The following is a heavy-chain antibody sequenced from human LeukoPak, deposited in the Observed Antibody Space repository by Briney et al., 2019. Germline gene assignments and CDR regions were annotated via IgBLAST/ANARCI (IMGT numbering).Heavy chain of an antibody. V-gene: IGHV3-23*01. CDR2: ISGSGGST. Sequence: GGSLRLSCAASGFTFSSYAMSWVRQAPGKGLEWVSAISGSGGSTYYADSVKGRFTISRDNSKNTLYLQMNSLRAEDTAVYYCAKDQYYYDSSGHYYPGYYGMDVWGQGTTVTVS. J-gene: IGHJ6*02. D-gene: IGHD3-22*01. CDR3: AKDQYYYDSSGHYYPGYYGMDV. CDR1: GFTFSSYA.